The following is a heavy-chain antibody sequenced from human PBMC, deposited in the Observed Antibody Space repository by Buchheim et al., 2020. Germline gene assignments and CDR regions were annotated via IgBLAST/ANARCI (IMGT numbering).Heavy chain of an antibody. Sequence: QVQLVQSGSELKEPGASVRVSCKASGYTLRNYAMNWVRQAPGQGLEWMGWINTDTGNPTYAQGFTGRFVFSLDTSVSTAYLQISSLKAEDFDFSYSARNHRVTPPDAHLDYRGRG. V-gene: IGHV7-4-1*02. CDR3: ARNHRVTPPDAHLDY. CDR2: INTDTGNP. J-gene: IGHJ2*01. D-gene: IGHD3/OR15-3a*01. CDR1: GYTLRNYA.